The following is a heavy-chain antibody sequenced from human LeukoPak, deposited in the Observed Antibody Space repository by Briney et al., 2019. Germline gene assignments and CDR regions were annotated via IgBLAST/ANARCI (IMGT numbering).Heavy chain of an antibody. CDR2: IKQDGSG. CDR3: ARHRNGNFDY. J-gene: IGHJ4*02. Sequence: GGSLRLSCTASGFTFNFYWMTWLRQAPGKGLEWVANIKQDGSGDYVDSVKGRFTFPRDNARNSLYLQMDSLRVEDTAVYYCARHRNGNFDYWGQGVLVTVSS. V-gene: IGHV3-7*01. D-gene: IGHD1-14*01. CDR1: GFTFNFYW.